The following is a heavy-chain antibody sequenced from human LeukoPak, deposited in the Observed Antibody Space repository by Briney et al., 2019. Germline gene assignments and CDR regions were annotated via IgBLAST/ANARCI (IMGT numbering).Heavy chain of an antibody. J-gene: IGHJ4*02. D-gene: IGHD1-14*01. V-gene: IGHV3-15*01. CDR3: TTEGTRTADYYFDY. CDR2: IKSKTDGGTT. CDR1: GFTFSNAW. Sequence: PGGSLRLSCAASGFTFSNAWMSWVRQAPGKGLEWVGRIKSKTDGGTTDYAAPVKGRFAISRDDLKNTLYLQMNSLKTEDTAVYYCTTEGTRTADYYFDYWGQGTLVTVSS.